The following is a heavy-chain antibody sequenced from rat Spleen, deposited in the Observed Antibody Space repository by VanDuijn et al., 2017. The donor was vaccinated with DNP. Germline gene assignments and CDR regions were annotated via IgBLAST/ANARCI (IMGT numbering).Heavy chain of an antibody. D-gene: IGHD1-4*01. CDR1: GFTLSNYG. J-gene: IGHJ2*01. CDR2: ITNTGGST. Sequence: EVQLVESGGGLVQPGNSLKVSCAASGFTLSNYGIHWIRQAPTKGLEWVASITNTGGSTYSLDSVKGRFTISRDNAKSTLYLQMDSLRSEDTATYYCAGRPPPTRGPFDYWGQGVTVTVSS. V-gene: IGHV5-19*01. CDR3: AGRPPPTRGPFDY.